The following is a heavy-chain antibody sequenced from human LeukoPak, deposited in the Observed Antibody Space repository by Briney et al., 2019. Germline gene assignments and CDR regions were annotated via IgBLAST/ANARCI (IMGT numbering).Heavy chain of an antibody. CDR2: IYHSGST. J-gene: IGHJ4*02. V-gene: IGHV4-30-2*01. Sequence: SQTLSLTCAVSGGSISSGGYSWSWIRQPPGKGLEWIGYIYHSGSTYYNPSLKSRVTMSVDTSKNQFFLKLNSVTAADTAVYYCARGRPYSGGYHLDYWGQGTLVTVSA. D-gene: IGHD1-26*01. CDR1: GGSISSGGYS. CDR3: ARGRPYSGGYHLDY.